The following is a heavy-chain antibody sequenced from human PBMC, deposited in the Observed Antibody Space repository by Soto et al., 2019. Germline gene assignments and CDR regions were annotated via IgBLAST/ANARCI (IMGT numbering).Heavy chain of an antibody. CDR2: IIPIFGTA. V-gene: IGHV1-69*13. D-gene: IGHD1-26*01. Sequence: SVKVSCKASGGTFSSYAISWVRQAPGQGFEWMGGIIPIFGTANYAQKFQGRVTITADESTSTAYMELSSLRSEDTAVYYCARLGRRDSGSSHYYYYGMDVWGQGTTVTVSS. CDR3: ARLGRRDSGSSHYYYYGMDV. J-gene: IGHJ6*02. CDR1: GGTFSSYA.